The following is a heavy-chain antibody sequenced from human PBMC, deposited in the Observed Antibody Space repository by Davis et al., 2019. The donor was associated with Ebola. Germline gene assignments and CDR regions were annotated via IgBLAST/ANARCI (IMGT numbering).Heavy chain of an antibody. V-gene: IGHV1-18*01. CDR2: INANSGDT. D-gene: IGHD2-15*01. J-gene: IGHJ5*02. CDR3: ARGLVATSAGRWYDP. Sequence: ASVKVSCKASGYTFTSYGISWVRQAPGQGLEWMGWINANSGDTNFAPRFQGRFSMTTDTSTTTAYMELRSLRSDDTAVYYCARGLVATSAGRWYDPWGQGTPVIVSS. CDR1: GYTFTSYG.